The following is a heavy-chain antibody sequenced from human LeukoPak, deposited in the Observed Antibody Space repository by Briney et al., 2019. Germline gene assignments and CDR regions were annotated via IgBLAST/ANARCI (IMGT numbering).Heavy chain of an antibody. Sequence: GGSLRLSCAASGFTFSSYGMHWVRQAPGKGLEWVAVTWYDGSNKYYADSVKGRFTISRDNSKNTLYLQMNSLRAEDTAVYYCARAQPYYCSGGSCYWSGSDYYYYYMDVWGKGTTVTVSS. V-gene: IGHV3-33*01. CDR2: TWYDGSNK. CDR3: ARAQPYYCSGGSCYWSGSDYYYYYMDV. D-gene: IGHD2-15*01. CDR1: GFTFSSYG. J-gene: IGHJ6*03.